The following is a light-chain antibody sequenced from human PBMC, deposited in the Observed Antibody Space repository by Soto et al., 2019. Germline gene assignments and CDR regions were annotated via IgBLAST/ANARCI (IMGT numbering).Light chain of an antibody. CDR3: QQSYSNPT. Sequence: VQLTQSPSSLSVFVGDSVTVTCRASQNIITYLHWYHQKPGEAPTLLINAASTLQSGVPSRFSGSGSGTDFTLTINSLQPEDVGTYYCQQSYSNPTFGQGTTVEIK. CDR1: QNIITY. V-gene: IGKV1-39*01. J-gene: IGKJ1*01. CDR2: AAS.